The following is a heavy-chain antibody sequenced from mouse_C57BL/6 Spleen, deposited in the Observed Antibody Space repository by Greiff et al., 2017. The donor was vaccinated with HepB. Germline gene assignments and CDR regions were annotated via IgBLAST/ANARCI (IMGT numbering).Heavy chain of an antibody. J-gene: IGHJ2*01. CDR3: ASSEGKGGNGYFDY. D-gene: IGHD1-3*01. V-gene: IGHV1-80*01. CDR1: GYAFSSYW. CDR2: IYPGDGDT. Sequence: QVQLKQSGAELVKPGASVKISCKASGYAFSSYWMNWVKQRPGKGLEWIGQIYPGDGDTNYNGKFKGKATLTADKSSSTAYMQLSSLTSEDSAVYFCASSEGKGGNGYFDYWGQGTTLTVSS.